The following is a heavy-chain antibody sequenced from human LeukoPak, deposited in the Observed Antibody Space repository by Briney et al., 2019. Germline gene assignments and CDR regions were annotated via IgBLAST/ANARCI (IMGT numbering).Heavy chain of an antibody. CDR1: GYMFTGYY. CDR2: IKPNSGGT. Sequence: GASVKVSCKASGYMFTGYYMHWVRQAPGQGLEWMGWIKPNSGGTNYAQKFQGRVTMTRDTSISTAYMELSRLRSDDTAVYYCARAQRDFYSGSYYLSFDIWGQGTMVTVSS. J-gene: IGHJ3*02. V-gene: IGHV1-2*02. CDR3: ARAQRDFYSGSYYLSFDI. D-gene: IGHD1-26*01.